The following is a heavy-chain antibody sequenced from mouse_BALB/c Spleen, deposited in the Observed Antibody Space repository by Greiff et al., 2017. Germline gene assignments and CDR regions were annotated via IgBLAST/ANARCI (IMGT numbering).Heavy chain of an antibody. V-gene: IGHV1S81*02. CDR2: INPSNGGT. J-gene: IGHJ2*01. CDR1: GYTFTSYY. CDR3: TREGYGRYFDY. D-gene: IGHD1-1*01. Sequence: QVQLQQPGSELVRPGASVKLSCKASGYTFTSYYMYWVKQRPGQGLEWIGEINPSNGGTNFNEKFKSKATLTVDKSSSTAYMQLSSLTSEDSAVYYCTREGYGRYFDYWGQGTTLTVSS.